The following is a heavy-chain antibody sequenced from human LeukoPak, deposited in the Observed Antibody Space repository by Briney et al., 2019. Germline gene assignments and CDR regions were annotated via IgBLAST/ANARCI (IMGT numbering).Heavy chain of an antibody. J-gene: IGHJ6*03. Sequence: GGSLRLSCAASGFTFDDYGMSWVRQAPGKGLEWVSGINWNGGSTGYADSVKGRFTISRDNAKNSLYLQMNSLRAEDTALYYCARDRRGYSGYDWLNRRNYYYMDVWGKGTTVTISS. CDR2: INWNGGST. V-gene: IGHV3-20*04. CDR1: GFTFDDYG. D-gene: IGHD5-12*01. CDR3: ARDRRGYSGYDWLNRRNYYYMDV.